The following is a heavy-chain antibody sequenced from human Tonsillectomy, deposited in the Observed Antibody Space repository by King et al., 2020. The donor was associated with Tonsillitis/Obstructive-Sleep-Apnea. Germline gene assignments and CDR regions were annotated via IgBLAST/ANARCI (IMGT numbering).Heavy chain of an antibody. Sequence: VQLVESGGGVVQPGRSLRLSCAASGFTFSSYAMHWVRQAPGKGLEWVALMSYDGSDKYYADSVKGRFTISRDNSKKTLYLQMNSLRAEDTAVYYCAIGRGAYSSSSQSPFDIWGQGTMVTVSS. CDR1: GFTFSSYA. V-gene: IGHV3-30*04. CDR2: MSYDGSDK. D-gene: IGHD6-6*01. CDR3: AIGRGAYSSSSQSPFDI. J-gene: IGHJ3*02.